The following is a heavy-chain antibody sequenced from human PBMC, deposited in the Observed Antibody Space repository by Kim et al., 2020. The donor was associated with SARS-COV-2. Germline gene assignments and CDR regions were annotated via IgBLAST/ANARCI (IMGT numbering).Heavy chain of an antibody. D-gene: IGHD1-26*01. J-gene: IGHJ4*02. V-gene: IGHV4-34*01. Sequence: NYNPSLKSRVTISVDTSKNQFSLKLSSVTAADTAVYYCARGSGSYPLFDYWGQGTLVTVSS. CDR3: ARGSGSYPLFDY.